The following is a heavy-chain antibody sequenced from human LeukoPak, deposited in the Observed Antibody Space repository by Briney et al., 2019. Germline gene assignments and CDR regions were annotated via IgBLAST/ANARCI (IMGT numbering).Heavy chain of an antibody. CDR3: ARASRELLTGFDY. CDR2: IKQDGSEK. D-gene: IGHD1-26*01. Sequence: GGSLRLSCAASGFTFSSYWMSWVRQAPGKGLEWVANIKQDGSEKYYVDSVKGRFTISRDNAKNSLYLQMNSLRAEDTAVYYCARASRELLTGFDYWGQGTLVTVSS. CDR1: GFTFSSYW. J-gene: IGHJ4*02. V-gene: IGHV3-7*01.